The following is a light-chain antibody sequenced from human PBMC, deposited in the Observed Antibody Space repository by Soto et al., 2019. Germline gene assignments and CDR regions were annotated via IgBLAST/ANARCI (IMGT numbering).Light chain of an antibody. CDR3: QQYGRSPMFT. V-gene: IGKV3-20*01. Sequence: EIVLPQSPGTLSLSPGERATLSCRASQGVSSNYLAWYQQKPGQAPRLLIYGASRGAAGIPDRFSGSGSGTDFTLTISRLEPEDFAVYFCQQYGRSPMFTFGQGTNVDIK. J-gene: IGKJ2*01. CDR1: QGVSSNY. CDR2: GAS.